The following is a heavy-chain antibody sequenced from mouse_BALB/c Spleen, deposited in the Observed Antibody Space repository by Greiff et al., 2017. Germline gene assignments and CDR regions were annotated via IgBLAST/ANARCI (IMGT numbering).Heavy chain of an antibody. J-gene: IGHJ4*01. CDR3: ARVGSYMDYYAMDY. D-gene: IGHD1-1*02. Sequence: EVNLVESGGGLVKPGGSLKLSCAASGFTFSDYYMYWVRQTPEKRLEWVATISDGGSYTYYPDSVKGRFTISRDNAKNNLYLQMSSLKSEDTAMYYCARVGSYMDYYAMDYWGQGTSVTVSS. V-gene: IGHV5-4*02. CDR1: GFTFSDYY. CDR2: ISDGGSYT.